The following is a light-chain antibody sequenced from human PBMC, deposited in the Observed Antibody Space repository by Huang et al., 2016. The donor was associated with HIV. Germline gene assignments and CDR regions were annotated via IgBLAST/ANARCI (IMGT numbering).Light chain of an antibody. J-gene: IGKJ4*01. CDR2: DAS. CDR3: QQRGNWQLT. V-gene: IGKV3-11*01. CDR1: QGLANY. Sequence: EIVLTQSLATLSLSPGERATLSCRASQGLANYLAWYQQKPGQAPRLLIYDASNRATGIPARFSGSGSGTDFTLTISSLEPEDFAVYYCQQRGNWQLTFGGGTKVEIK.